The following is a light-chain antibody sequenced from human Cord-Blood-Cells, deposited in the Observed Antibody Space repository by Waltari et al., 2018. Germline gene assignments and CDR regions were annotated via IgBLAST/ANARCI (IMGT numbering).Light chain of an antibody. Sequence: QSALTQPPSASGSPGQSVTISCTGTSSDVGGYNYVSWYQQHPGKAPKLMTYEVSKRPSGVPDLFSGSKSGNAASLSVSGRQAEDEADYYCSSYAGSNNLVFGGGNKLTVL. CDR3: SSYAGSNNLV. CDR2: EVS. CDR1: SSDVGGYNY. V-gene: IGLV2-8*01. J-gene: IGLJ3*02.